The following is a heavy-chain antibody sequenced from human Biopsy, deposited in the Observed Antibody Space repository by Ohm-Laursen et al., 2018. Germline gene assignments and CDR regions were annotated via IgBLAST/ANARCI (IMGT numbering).Heavy chain of an antibody. Sequence: SLRLSCTASEFTFSGYSMNWVRQAPGRGLEWVSYINVYSNKKYYADSVKGRFIVSRDNDKNSLYLQMNSLRAEDTAVYYCSTFHRGVDVFDIWGQGTMVTVSS. CDR3: STFHRGVDVFDI. D-gene: IGHD3-10*01. CDR1: EFTFSGYS. V-gene: IGHV3-48*04. J-gene: IGHJ3*02. CDR2: INVYSNKK.